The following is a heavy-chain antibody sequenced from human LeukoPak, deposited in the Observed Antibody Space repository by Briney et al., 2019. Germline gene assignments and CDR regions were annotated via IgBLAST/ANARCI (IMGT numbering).Heavy chain of an antibody. CDR2: IYYSGST. CDR3: ARKGGSGNKHFQH. CDR1: GGSISSGSYY. Sequence: SETLSLTCTVSGGSISSGSYYWSWIRQPPGKGLEWIGYIYYSGSTNYNPSLKSRVTISVDKSKNQFSLKLSSVTAADTAVYYCARKGGSGNKHFQHWGQGTLVTVSS. V-gene: IGHV4-61*05. J-gene: IGHJ1*01. D-gene: IGHD3-10*01.